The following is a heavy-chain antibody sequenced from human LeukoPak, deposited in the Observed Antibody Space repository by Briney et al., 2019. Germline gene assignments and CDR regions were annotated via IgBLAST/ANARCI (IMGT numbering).Heavy chain of an antibody. V-gene: IGHV1-18*01. Sequence: APVKVSCKASGYTFTSYGISWVRQAPGQGLEWMGWISAYNGNTNYAQKLQGRVTMTTDTSTSTAYMGLRSLRSDDTAVYYCARDHESGYYDSSGYLDYWGQGTLVTVSS. CDR3: ARDHESGYYDSSGYLDY. CDR2: ISAYNGNT. J-gene: IGHJ4*02. CDR1: GYTFTSYG. D-gene: IGHD3-22*01.